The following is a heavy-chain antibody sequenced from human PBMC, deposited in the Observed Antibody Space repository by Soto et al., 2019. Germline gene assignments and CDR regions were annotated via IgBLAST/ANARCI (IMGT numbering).Heavy chain of an antibody. Sequence: QVQLVQSGAEVKKPGSSVKVSSKASGGTFSSYAISWVRQAPGQGLEWMGGIIPIFGTANYAQKFQGRVTITADESTSTAYMELSSLRSEDTAVYYCASTEHRGYCSGGSCYWSDYWGQGTLVTVSS. CDR1: GGTFSSYA. CDR3: ASTEHRGYCSGGSCYWSDY. D-gene: IGHD2-15*01. CDR2: IIPIFGTA. V-gene: IGHV1-69*01. J-gene: IGHJ4*02.